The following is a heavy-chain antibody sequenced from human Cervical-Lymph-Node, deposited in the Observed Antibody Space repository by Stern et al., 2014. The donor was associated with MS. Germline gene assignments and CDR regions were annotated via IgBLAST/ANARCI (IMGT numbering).Heavy chain of an antibody. CDR2: IIAIVGIA. Sequence: VQLVQSGAEVKKPGSSVKVSCKASGGTFSSYTITWVRQAPGQGLEWMGRIIAIVGIAGYAQKFQGRVTITADKSTSPAYMELSSLRSEDTAVYYCARESTGDAFDIWGQGTMVTVSS. D-gene: IGHD3-10*01. CDR1: GGTFSSYT. V-gene: IGHV1-69*09. J-gene: IGHJ3*02. CDR3: ARESTGDAFDI.